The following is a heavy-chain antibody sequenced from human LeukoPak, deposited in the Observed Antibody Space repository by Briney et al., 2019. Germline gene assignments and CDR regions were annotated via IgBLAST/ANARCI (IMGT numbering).Heavy chain of an antibody. CDR3: ARWATSFDL. V-gene: IGHV3-7*01. J-gene: IGHJ4*02. D-gene: IGHD6-6*01. CDR1: GFTFGNYW. CDR2: IKQDGSDK. Sequence: GGFLRLSCAASGFTFGNYWMSWVRQAPGKGLEWVANIKQDGSDKYHVDSATGRFTISRDNAKNSLYLEMNSLRAEDTAVYYCARWATSFDLWGQGALVTVSS.